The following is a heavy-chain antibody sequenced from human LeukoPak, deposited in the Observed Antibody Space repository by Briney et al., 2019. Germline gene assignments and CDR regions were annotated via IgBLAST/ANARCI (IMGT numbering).Heavy chain of an antibody. J-gene: IGHJ4*02. V-gene: IGHV4-34*01. CDR3: ARGRIAVAVADY. Sequence: SETLSLTCAVYGGSFSGYYWSWIRQPPGKGLEWIGEINHSRSTNYNPSLKSRVTISVDTSKNQFSLKLSSVTAADTAVYYCARGRIAVAVADYWGQGTLVTVSS. D-gene: IGHD6-19*01. CDR2: INHSRST. CDR1: GGSFSGYY.